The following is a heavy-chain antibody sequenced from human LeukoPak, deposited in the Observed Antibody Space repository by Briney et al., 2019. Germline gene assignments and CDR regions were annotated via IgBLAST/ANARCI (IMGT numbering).Heavy chain of an antibody. Sequence: SVKGSCKASGGTFSSYAISWVRQAPGQGLEWMGRIIPIFGTANYAQKFQGRVTITTDESTSTAYMELSSLRSQDTAVYYCARALLWFGDQYYFDYWGQGTLVTVSS. CDR3: ARALLWFGDQYYFDY. J-gene: IGHJ4*02. V-gene: IGHV1-69*05. D-gene: IGHD3-10*01. CDR2: IIPIFGTA. CDR1: GGTFSSYA.